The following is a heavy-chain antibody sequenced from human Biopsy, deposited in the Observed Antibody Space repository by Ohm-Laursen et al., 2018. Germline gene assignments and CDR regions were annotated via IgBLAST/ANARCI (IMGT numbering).Heavy chain of an antibody. CDR1: GFSFTGYY. D-gene: IGHD6-19*01. Sequence: SVKVSCNASGFSFTGYYIHWVRQAPGQGLEWMGWISPKSGGTNYAQKFQGNITMTKNTSMSTAYMEMSRLRSDDTAVYYCALQSVAQMKNFDYWGQGTLVTVSS. CDR2: ISPKSGGT. CDR3: ALQSVAQMKNFDY. J-gene: IGHJ4*02. V-gene: IGHV1-2*02.